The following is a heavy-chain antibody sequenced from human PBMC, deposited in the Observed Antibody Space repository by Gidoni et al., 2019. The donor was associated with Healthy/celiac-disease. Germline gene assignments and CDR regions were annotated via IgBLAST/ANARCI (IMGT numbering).Heavy chain of an antibody. D-gene: IGHD3-3*01. V-gene: IGHV3-23*01. CDR2: ISGSGGST. Sequence: EVQLLESGGGLVQPGGFLRLSCAASGFTFSSSAMSWVRQAPGKGLEWVSAISGSGGSTYYADSVKGRFTISRDNAKNTLYLQMNSLRAEDTAVYYCAKDHDFWSGYMKSFYYGMDVWGQGTTVTVSS. J-gene: IGHJ6*02. CDR1: GFTFSSSA. CDR3: AKDHDFWSGYMKSFYYGMDV.